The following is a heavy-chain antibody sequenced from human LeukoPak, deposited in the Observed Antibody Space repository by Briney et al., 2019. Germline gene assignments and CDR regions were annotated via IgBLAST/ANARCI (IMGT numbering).Heavy chain of an antibody. CDR2: ISSSSSYI. CDR1: GFTFSSYS. CDR3: AREGAQLVRLWYFDL. V-gene: IGHV3-21*01. D-gene: IGHD6-13*01. Sequence: GGSLRLSCAASGFTFSSYSMNWVRQAPGPGLEWVSSISSSSSYIYYADSVKGRFTISRDNAKNSLYLQMNSLRAEDTAVYYCAREGAQLVRLWYFDLWGRGTLVTVSS. J-gene: IGHJ2*01.